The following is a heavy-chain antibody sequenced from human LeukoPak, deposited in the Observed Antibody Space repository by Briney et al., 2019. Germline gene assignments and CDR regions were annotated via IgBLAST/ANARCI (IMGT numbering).Heavy chain of an antibody. D-gene: IGHD6-6*01. V-gene: IGHV5-51*01. CDR3: ARQKSSNDPFDF. J-gene: IGHJ4*02. CDR1: GYSFTNYW. CDR2: IYPHDSDT. Sequence: GESLKISCKGSGYSFTNYWIGWVRQKPGKGLEWMGIIYPHDSDTTYSPSFQGQVTISADKSINTAYLQWSGLRASDTAIYYCARQKSSNDPFDFWGQGTLVTVSS.